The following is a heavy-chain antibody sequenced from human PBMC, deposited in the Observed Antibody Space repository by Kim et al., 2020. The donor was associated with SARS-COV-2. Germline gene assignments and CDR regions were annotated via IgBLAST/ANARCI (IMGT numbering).Heavy chain of an antibody. CDR1: GFTFDDYA. V-gene: IGHV3-43*02. Sequence: GGSLRLSCAASGFTFDDYAMHWVRQAPGKGLEWVSLISGDGGSTYYADSVKGRFTISRDNSKNSLYLQMNSLRTEDTALYYCAKDRVWFGELLLLALDYWGQGTLVTVSS. CDR2: ISGDGGST. J-gene: IGHJ4*02. D-gene: IGHD3-10*01. CDR3: AKDRVWFGELLLLALDY.